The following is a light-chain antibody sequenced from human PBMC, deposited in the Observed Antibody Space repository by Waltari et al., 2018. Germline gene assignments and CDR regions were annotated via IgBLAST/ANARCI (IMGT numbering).Light chain of an antibody. CDR1: KLEDKY. J-gene: IGLJ2*01. V-gene: IGLV3-1*01. CDR2: QDN. Sequence: SYELTQPPSVSVSPGQTATITCSGDKLEDKYASWYQQRPGQSPVLVIYQDNRRPSGFPDRFSGSTSGNTATLTFSGTQAMDEADYYCQAWDRNPYVLFGGGTNVPVL. CDR3: QAWDRNPYVL.